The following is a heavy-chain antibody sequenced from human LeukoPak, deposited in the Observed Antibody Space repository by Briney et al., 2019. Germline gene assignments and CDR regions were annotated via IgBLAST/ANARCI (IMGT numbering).Heavy chain of an antibody. CDR1: GYTFTSYG. J-gene: IGHJ6*02. V-gene: IGHV1-18*01. CDR3: ARSDYGDYSGSYYYYYGMDV. D-gene: IGHD4-17*01. Sequence: ASVKVSCKASGYTFTSYGISWVRQAPGRGLEWMGWISAYNGNTNYAQKLQGRVTMTTDTSTSTAYMELRSLRSDDTAVYYCARSDYGDYSGSYYYYYGMDVWGQGTTVTVSS. CDR2: ISAYNGNT.